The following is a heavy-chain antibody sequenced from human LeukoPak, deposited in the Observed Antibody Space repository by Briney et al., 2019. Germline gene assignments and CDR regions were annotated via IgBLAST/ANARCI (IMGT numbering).Heavy chain of an antibody. CDR1: GFTFSTSW. D-gene: IGHD3-22*01. CDR3: TTEIGLTYYYDLSRSHDFYY. Sequence: GGSLRLSCAASGFTFSTSWMSWVRQAPGKGLEWVGRIKSKTDGGTTDYAAPVKGRFTISRDDSKNTLYLQMNSLKTEDTALFLFTTEIGLTYYYDLSRSHDFYYRGQGTLVTVSS. V-gene: IGHV3-15*01. J-gene: IGHJ4*02. CDR2: IKSKTDGGTT.